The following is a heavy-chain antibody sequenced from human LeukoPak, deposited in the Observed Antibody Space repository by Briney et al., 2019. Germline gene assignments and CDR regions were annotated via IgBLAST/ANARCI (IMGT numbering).Heavy chain of an antibody. CDR1: GYTFTRYG. D-gene: IGHD6-13*01. V-gene: IGHV1-18*01. J-gene: IGHJ4*02. Sequence: ASVKVSCKASGYTFTRYGISWVRQAPGQGLEWMGWISAYTGNTNYAQNVRGRVTMTTDTSTNTAYMEMRSLRSDDTAVYYCARQYSNGWYEDYWGQGTLVTVSS. CDR2: ISAYTGNT. CDR3: ARQYSNGWYEDY.